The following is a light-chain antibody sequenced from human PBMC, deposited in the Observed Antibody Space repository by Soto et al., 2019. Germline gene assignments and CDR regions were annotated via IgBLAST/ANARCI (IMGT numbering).Light chain of an antibody. J-gene: IGKJ5*01. CDR3: QQYDILPIT. V-gene: IGKV1-33*01. CDR2: DAS. Sequence: DIQMTHSPSSLSASVGDRVNITCQASQDISNYLNWYQQKPGKAPKLLIYDASNLEIGVPSRFSGSGSGTHFTFTISSLQTEDIGTYYCQQYDILPITFGRGTRLEIK. CDR1: QDISNY.